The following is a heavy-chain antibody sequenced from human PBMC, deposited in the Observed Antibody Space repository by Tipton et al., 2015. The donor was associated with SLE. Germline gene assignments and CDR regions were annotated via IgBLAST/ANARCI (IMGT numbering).Heavy chain of an antibody. D-gene: IGHD2-15*01. CDR1: GGSFSGYY. CDR3: ARHEVVDAFDI. Sequence: TLSLTCAVYGGSFSGYYWSWNRQPPGKGLEWIGEINHSGSTNYNPSLKSRVPISVDTSKNQLSLKLSSVTAADTAVYYCARHEVVDAFDIWGQGTMVTVSS. CDR2: INHSGST. V-gene: IGHV4-34*01. J-gene: IGHJ3*02.